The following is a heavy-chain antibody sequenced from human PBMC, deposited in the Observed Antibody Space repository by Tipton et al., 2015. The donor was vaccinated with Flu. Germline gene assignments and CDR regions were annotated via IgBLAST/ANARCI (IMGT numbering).Heavy chain of an antibody. CDR1: GGSISSFY. D-gene: IGHD4-11*01. CDR2: IYYSWST. CDR3: ASATTVTTSGMDV. V-gene: IGHV4-59*07. J-gene: IGHJ6*02. Sequence: TLSLTCTVSGGSISSFYWSWIRQPPGKGLELIGYIYYSWSTNYNPSLMSRVSMSVDTSKNQFSLKLNSVTAADTAVYYCASATTVTTSGMDVWGQGTTVTVSS.